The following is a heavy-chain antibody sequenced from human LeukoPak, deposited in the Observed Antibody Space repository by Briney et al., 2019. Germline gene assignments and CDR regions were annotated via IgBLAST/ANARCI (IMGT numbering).Heavy chain of an antibody. Sequence: ASVKVSCKASGGTFSSYTISWARQAPGQGLEWMGRIIPILGIANYAQKFQGRVTITTDESTSTAYMELSSLRSEDTAVYYCARDVQDSYFDYWGQGTLVTVSS. CDR2: IIPILGIA. CDR1: GGTFSSYT. D-gene: IGHD3/OR15-3a*01. J-gene: IGHJ4*02. CDR3: ARDVQDSYFDY. V-gene: IGHV1-69*16.